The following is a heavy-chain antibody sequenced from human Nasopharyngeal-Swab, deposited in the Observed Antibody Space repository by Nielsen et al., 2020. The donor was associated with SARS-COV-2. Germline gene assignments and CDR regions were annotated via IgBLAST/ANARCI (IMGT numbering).Heavy chain of an antibody. Sequence: VSVKVSCKASGYTFTSYGISWVRQAPGQGLEWMGWISAYNGNTNYAQKLQGRVTMTTDTSTSTAYMELRSLRSDDTAVYYCARDGNFWSGYPLSADYWGQGTLVTGSS. CDR2: ISAYNGNT. CDR1: GYTFTSYG. CDR3: ARDGNFWSGYPLSADY. V-gene: IGHV1-18*04. D-gene: IGHD3-3*01. J-gene: IGHJ4*02.